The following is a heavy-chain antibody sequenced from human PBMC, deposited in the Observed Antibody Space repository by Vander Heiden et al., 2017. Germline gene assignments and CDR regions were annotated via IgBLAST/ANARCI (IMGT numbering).Heavy chain of an antibody. V-gene: IGHV4-31*03. CDR2: IYYSGST. J-gene: IGHJ4*02. D-gene: IGHD3-22*01. Sequence: PSQTLSLTCTVSGCSISSGGYYWSWIRQHPGKGLEWIGYIYYSGSTYYNPSLKSRVTISVDTSKNQFSLKLSSVTAADTAVYYCARASGDSSGYYPIDYWGQGTLVTVSS. CDR1: GCSISSGGYY. CDR3: ARASGDSSGYYPIDY.